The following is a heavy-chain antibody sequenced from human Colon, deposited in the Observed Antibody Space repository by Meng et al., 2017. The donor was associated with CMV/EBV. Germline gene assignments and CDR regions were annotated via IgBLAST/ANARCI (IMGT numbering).Heavy chain of an antibody. CDR1: GFTFSSYW. Sequence: GESLEISCAASGFTFSSYWMSWVRPAAGKGLEWVANIKQDGSEKYYVESVKGGFTISRDNAKNSLYLQMNSLRAEDTAVYYCARGRYRYCSSTSCYYYGMDVWGQGTTVTVSS. CDR3: ARGRYRYCSSTSCYYYGMDV. J-gene: IGHJ6*02. D-gene: IGHD2-2*01. V-gene: IGHV3-7*01. CDR2: IKQDGSEK.